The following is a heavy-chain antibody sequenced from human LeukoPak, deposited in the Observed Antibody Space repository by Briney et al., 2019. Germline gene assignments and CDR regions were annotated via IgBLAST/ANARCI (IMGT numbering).Heavy chain of an antibody. J-gene: IGHJ5*02. CDR3: ASLHFLPNGSGSLDP. D-gene: IGHD3-10*01. Sequence: SQTLSLTCTVSGGSISSGGYYWSWIRQHPGKGLEWIGEIYHSGSTNYNPSLKSRVTISVDKSKNQFSLKLSSVTAADTAVYYCASLHFLPNGSGSLDPWGQGTLVTVSS. V-gene: IGHV4-31*03. CDR2: IYHSGST. CDR1: GGSISSGGYY.